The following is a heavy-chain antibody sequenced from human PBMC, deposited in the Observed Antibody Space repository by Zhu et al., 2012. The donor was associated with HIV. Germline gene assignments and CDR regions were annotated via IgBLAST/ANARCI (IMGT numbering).Heavy chain of an antibody. D-gene: IGHD3-3*02. V-gene: IGHV4-38-2*01. CDR3: ARHSWTATDYFDY. CDR1: GSSIISTYY. J-gene: IGHJ4*02. Sequence: QVQLQESGPGLVKPSETLSLTCAVPGSSIISTYYWGWIRQPPGKGLEWIGSIYHSETTYYNPSLKSRVTISIDTANNQFSLKLSSVTAADTAVYYCARHSWTATDYFDYWGQGTLVHRLL. CDR2: IYHSETT.